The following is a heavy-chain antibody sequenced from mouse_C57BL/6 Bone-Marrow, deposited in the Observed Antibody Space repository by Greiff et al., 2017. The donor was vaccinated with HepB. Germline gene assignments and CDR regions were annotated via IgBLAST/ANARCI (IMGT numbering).Heavy chain of an antibody. CDR3: ATSYYSNPDDYFDY. V-gene: IGHV1-39*01. Sequence: EVQLQQSGPELVKPGASVKISCKASGYSFTDYNMNWVKQSNGKSLEWIGVINPNYGTTSYNQKFKGKATLTVDQSSSTAYMQLNSLTSEDSAVYYCATSYYSNPDDYFDYWGQGTTLTVSS. D-gene: IGHD2-5*01. J-gene: IGHJ2*01. CDR1: GYSFTDYN. CDR2: INPNYGTT.